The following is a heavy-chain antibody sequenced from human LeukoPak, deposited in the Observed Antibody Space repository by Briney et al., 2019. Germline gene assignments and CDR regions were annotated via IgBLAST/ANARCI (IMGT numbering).Heavy chain of an antibody. CDR3: ARQASSGWYVLDY. CDR2: INHSGST. V-gene: IGHV4-34*01. J-gene: IGHJ4*02. Sequence: PSETLSLTCAVYGGSFSGYYWSWIRQPPGKGLEWIGEINHSGSTNYNPSLKSRVTISVDTSKNQFSLTLTSVTVADTAVYYCARQASSGWYVLDYWGQGILATVSS. CDR1: GGSFSGYY. D-gene: IGHD6-19*01.